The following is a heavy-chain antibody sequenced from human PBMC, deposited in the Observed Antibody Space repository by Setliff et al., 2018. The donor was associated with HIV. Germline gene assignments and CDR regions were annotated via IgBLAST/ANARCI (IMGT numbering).Heavy chain of an antibody. D-gene: IGHD3-10*01. Sequence: GGSLRLSCAASGFTFSSYEMTWVRQAPGKGLEWVSYISRSGNTIYYAESVKGRFTISRDNAKNSLFLQMNSLRAEDTAIYYCARLLRGGGDYFDYWGQGTLVTVSS. V-gene: IGHV3-48*03. CDR3: ARLLRGGGDYFDY. J-gene: IGHJ4*02. CDR2: ISRSGNTI. CDR1: GFTFSSYE.